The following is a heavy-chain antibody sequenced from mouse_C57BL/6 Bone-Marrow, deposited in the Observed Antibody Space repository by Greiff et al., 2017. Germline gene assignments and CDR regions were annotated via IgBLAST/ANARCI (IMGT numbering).Heavy chain of an antibody. Sequence: QVQLQQSGAELARPGASVKMSCKASGYTFTSYTMHWVKQRPGQGLEWIGYINPSSGYTKYNQKFKDKATLTADKSSSTAYMQLSSLTSADSAVYYGARLYYYYDGFAYWGQGTLVTVSA. J-gene: IGHJ3*01. V-gene: IGHV1-4*01. D-gene: IGHD2-4*01. CDR3: ARLYYYYDGFAY. CDR1: GYTFTSYT. CDR2: INPSSGYT.